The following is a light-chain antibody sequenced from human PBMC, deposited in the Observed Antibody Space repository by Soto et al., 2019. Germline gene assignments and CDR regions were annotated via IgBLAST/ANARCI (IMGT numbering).Light chain of an antibody. V-gene: IGKV3-15*01. CDR3: QQYKNSPPLT. CDR1: QSVSYN. CDR2: GAF. J-gene: IGKJ4*01. Sequence: EIVMTQSPATLSVSPGERATLSCRASQSVSYNLAWYQQKPGQGPRLLIYGAFTRATGIPARFSGSGSGTEFTLTIRSLQSEDFAVYYCQQYKNSPPLTFGGGTKVEIK.